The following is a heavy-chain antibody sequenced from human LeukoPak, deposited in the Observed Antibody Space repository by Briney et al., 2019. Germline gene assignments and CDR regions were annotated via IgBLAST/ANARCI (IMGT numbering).Heavy chain of an antibody. J-gene: IGHJ4*02. Sequence: GGSLRLSCAASGFTFSSFPMTWVRLAPGKGLEWVSTITGSGGSTYYAESVKGRLTISRDNSKTTLYLQMNSLRGEDTALYFCAKDLAGCSDSWGQGTLVTVSS. D-gene: IGHD2-8*01. CDR1: GFTFSSFP. CDR2: ITGSGGST. CDR3: AKDLAGCSDS. V-gene: IGHV3-23*01.